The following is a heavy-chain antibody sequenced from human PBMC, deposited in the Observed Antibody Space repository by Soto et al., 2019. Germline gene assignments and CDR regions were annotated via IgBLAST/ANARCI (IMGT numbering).Heavy chain of an antibody. V-gene: IGHV3-64D*06. CDR1: VFAFINYA. CDR3: VKDRYVDY. J-gene: IGHJ4*02. Sequence: PGWSLRLSCSFFVFAFINYAMHWVRQAPGKGLQYVSSISSNGGSTYYADSVKGRFTISRDNSKNTLYLQMSSLRVEDTAVYYCVKDRYVDYWGQGNLVTVSS. CDR2: ISSNGGST.